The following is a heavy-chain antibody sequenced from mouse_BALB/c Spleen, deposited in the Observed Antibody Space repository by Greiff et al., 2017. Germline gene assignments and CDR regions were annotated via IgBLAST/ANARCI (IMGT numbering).Heavy chain of an antibody. J-gene: IGHJ2*01. Sequence: EVQGVESGGGLVKPGGSLKLSCAASGFTFSDYYMYWVRQTPEKRLEWVATISDGGSYTYYPDSVKGRFTISRDNAKNNLYLQMSSLKSEDTAMYYCARGGGYSFLYYFDYWGQGTTLTVSS. CDR3: ARGGGYSFLYYFDY. CDR2: ISDGGSYT. V-gene: IGHV5-4*02. CDR1: GFTFSDYY. D-gene: IGHD2-2*01.